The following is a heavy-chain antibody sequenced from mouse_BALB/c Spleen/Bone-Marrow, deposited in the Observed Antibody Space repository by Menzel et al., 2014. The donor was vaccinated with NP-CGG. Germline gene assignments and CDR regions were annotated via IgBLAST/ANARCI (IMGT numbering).Heavy chain of an antibody. V-gene: IGHV1-66*01. CDR1: GYSFTSYY. Sequence: VQLQQSGPELVKPGASVKKSCKASGYSFTSYYIHWVKQRPGQGLEWIGWIFPGSGNTKYNEKFKGKATLTADTSSSTAYMQLSSLTSEDSAVYFCARSGYVGNYPYFDYWGQGTTLTVSS. D-gene: IGHD2-1*01. CDR2: IFPGSGNT. J-gene: IGHJ2*01. CDR3: ARSGYVGNYPYFDY.